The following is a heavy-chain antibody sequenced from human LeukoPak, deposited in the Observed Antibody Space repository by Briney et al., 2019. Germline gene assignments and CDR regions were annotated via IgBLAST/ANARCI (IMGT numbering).Heavy chain of an antibody. D-gene: IGHD4-17*01. Sequence: GGSLRLSCAASGFTFSSYGMHWVRQAPGKGLEWVAVISYDGSNKYYADSVKGRFTISRDNSKNTLYLQMNSLRAEDTAVYYCAKSPGPKMTTVTTPGDYWGQGTLVTVSS. CDR2: ISYDGSNK. CDR3: AKSPGPKMTTVTTPGDY. CDR1: GFTFSSYG. V-gene: IGHV3-30*18. J-gene: IGHJ4*02.